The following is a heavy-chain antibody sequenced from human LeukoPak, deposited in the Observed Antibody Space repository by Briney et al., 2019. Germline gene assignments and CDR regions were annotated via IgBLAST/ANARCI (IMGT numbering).Heavy chain of an antibody. J-gene: IGHJ6*03. D-gene: IGHD2-2*01. V-gene: IGHV1-18*01. CDR3: ARVPIVVVPAAFYYYMDV. Sequence: ASVKVSCKASGYTFTSYGISWVRQAPGQGLEWMGWISACNGNTNYAQKLQGRVTMTTDTSTSTAYMELRSLRSDDTAVYYCARVPIVVVPAAFYYYMDVWGKGTTVTVSS. CDR2: ISACNGNT. CDR1: GYTFTSYG.